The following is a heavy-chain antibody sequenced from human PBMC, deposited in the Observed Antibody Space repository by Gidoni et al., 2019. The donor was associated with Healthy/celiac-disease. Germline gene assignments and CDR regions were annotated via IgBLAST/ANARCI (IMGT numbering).Heavy chain of an antibody. CDR2: ISYDGSNK. V-gene: IGHV3-30-3*01. D-gene: IGHD5-12*01. Sequence: GKRLEWVAVISYDGSNKYYADSVKGRFTISRDKSKNPLYLQMNSLRAEDTAVYYCARDRGRWLQSLLAFDIWGQGTMVTVSS. CDR3: ARDRGRWLQSLLAFDI. J-gene: IGHJ3*02.